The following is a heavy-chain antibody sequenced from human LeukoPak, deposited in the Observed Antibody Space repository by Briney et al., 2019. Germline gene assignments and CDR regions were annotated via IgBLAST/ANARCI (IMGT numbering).Heavy chain of an antibody. V-gene: IGHV4-4*02. D-gene: IGHD6-13*01. J-gene: IGHJ4*02. CDR1: GGPISSSAW. Sequence: PSETLSLTCALSGGPISSSAWWSWVRQPPGNGLEWIGEVYHSGSTNYNSFLKSRVTISVDKSKNQFSLKLTSATAADTAVYYCARDLGSSWFEPLDYWGQGILVIVSS. CDR3: ARDLGSSWFEPLDY. CDR2: VYHSGST.